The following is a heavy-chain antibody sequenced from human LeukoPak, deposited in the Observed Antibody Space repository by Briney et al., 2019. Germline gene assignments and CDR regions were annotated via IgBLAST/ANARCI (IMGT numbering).Heavy chain of an antibody. CDR2: IYYSGST. J-gene: IGHJ4*02. Sequence: SETLSLTCTVSGGSISSSSYYWGWIRQPPGKGLEWIGSIYYSGSTYYNPSLKSRVTVSVDTSKNQFSLKLSSVTAADTAVYYCARRVGATFFDYWGQGTLVTVSS. V-gene: IGHV4-39*01. D-gene: IGHD1-26*01. CDR1: GGSISSSSYY. CDR3: ARRVGATFFDY.